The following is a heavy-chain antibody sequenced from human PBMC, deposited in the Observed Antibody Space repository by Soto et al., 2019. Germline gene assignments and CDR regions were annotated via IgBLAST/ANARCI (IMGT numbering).Heavy chain of an antibody. CDR2: IKQDGSEK. CDR3: ARVKTPYYYYYGMDV. D-gene: IGHD2-15*01. Sequence: GGSLRLSCAASGFTFSSYWMSWVRQAPGKGLEWVANIKQDGSEKYYVDSVKGRFAISRDNAKNSLYLQMNSLRAEDTAVYYCARVKTPYYYYYGMDVRGQGTTVTV. CDR1: GFTFSSYW. V-gene: IGHV3-7*03. J-gene: IGHJ6*02.